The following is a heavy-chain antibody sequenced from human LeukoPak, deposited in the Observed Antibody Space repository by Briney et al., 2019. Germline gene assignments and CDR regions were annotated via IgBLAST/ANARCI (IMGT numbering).Heavy chain of an antibody. Sequence: GGSLRLSCAASGFTFGSYAMSWVRQAQGRGLEWVSTITGSGYNTYYADSVKGRFTLSRDNSKNTLYLQMNSLRAEDTAVYYCARDGFYCSGGSCYSDYWGQGTLVTVSS. CDR2: ITGSGYNT. CDR1: GFTFGSYA. V-gene: IGHV3-23*01. J-gene: IGHJ4*02. CDR3: ARDGFYCSGGSCYSDY. D-gene: IGHD2-15*01.